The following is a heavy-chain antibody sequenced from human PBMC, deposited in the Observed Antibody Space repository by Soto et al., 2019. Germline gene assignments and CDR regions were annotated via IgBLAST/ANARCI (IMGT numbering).Heavy chain of an antibody. Sequence: LSLPCTVSGGSIGGYYWSWIRQPPGKALEWMGYIYYSGSADYNPSLKSRVTISQDSSRNQVSLRLASVTAADTATYYCANSHGSGTYFFLWGQGTLVTVSS. CDR2: IYYSGSA. CDR3: ANSHGSGTYFFL. V-gene: IGHV4-59*01. J-gene: IGHJ4*02. D-gene: IGHD3-10*01. CDR1: GGSIGGYY.